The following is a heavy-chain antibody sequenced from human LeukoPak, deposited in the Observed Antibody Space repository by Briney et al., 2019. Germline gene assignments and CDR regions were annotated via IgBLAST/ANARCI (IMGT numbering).Heavy chain of an antibody. V-gene: IGHV4-39*07. D-gene: IGHD3-3*01. CDR2: IYYSGST. CDR3: ARGKNYGFFDY. CDR1: GSSISSSSYY. Sequence: SETLSLTCTVSGSSISSSSYYWGWIRQPPGKGLEWIGSIYYSGSTYYNPSLKSRVTILVDTSKNQFSLKLSSVAAADTAVYYCARGKNYGFFDYWGQGTLVTVSS. J-gene: IGHJ4*02.